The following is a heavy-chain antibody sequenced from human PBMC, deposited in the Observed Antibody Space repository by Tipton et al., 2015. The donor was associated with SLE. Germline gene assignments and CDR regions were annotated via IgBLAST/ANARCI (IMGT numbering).Heavy chain of an antibody. CDR2: INHSGST. CDR3: AREGSTVTTNFDY. D-gene: IGHD4-17*01. Sequence: TLSLTCAVYGGSFSGYYWGWIRQPPGKGLEWIGEINHSGSTNYNPSLKSRVTISVDTSKNQFSLKLSSVTAADTAVYYCAREGSTVTTNFDYWGQGTLVTVSS. J-gene: IGHJ4*02. CDR1: GGSFSGYY. V-gene: IGHV4-34*01.